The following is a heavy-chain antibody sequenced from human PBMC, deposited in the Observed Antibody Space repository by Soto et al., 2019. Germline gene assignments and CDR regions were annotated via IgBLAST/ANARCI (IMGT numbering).Heavy chain of an antibody. CDR1: GYTFTSDD. J-gene: IGHJ4*02. CDR3: ARNGLLHLWGFDY. CDR2: MNPNSGNT. V-gene: IGHV1-8*01. D-gene: IGHD5-18*01. Sequence: QVQLVQSGAEVKKPGASVKVSCRASGYTFTSDDINWVRQATVQGLEWMGWMNPNSGNTGYAQKFQGRVTMTRNTSISTAYMELSNLRSEDTAVYYCARNGLLHLWGFDYWGQGTLVTVAS.